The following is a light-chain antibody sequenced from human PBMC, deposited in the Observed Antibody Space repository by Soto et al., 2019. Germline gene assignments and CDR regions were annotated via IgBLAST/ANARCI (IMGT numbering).Light chain of an antibody. V-gene: IGKV1-5*03. CDR1: QSISSW. CDR2: KAS. Sequence: DIQMTQSPSTLSASVGDRVTITCRASQSISSWLAWYQQKRGKAPKLLIYKASSLESGVPSRFSGSGSGTEFTLTISSLQPDDFATYYCQQYNSYSPAVGQGTKVDTK. J-gene: IGKJ1*01. CDR3: QQYNSYSPA.